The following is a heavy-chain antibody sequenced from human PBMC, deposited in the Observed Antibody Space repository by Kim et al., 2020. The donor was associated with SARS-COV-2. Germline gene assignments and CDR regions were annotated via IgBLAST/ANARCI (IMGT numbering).Heavy chain of an antibody. D-gene: IGHD3-22*01. CDR2: IIPIFGTA. CDR1: GGTFSSYA. CDR3: ARTMMVVVITGAFDI. Sequence: SVKVSCKASGGTFSSYAISCVRQAPGQGLQWMGGIIPIFGTANYAQKFQGRVTITADESTSTAYMELSSLRSEDTAVYYCARTMMVVVITGAFDIWGQGTMVTVSS. J-gene: IGHJ3*02. V-gene: IGHV1-69*13.